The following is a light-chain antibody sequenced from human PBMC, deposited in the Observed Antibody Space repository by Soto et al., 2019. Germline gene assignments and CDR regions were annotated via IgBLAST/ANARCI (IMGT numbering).Light chain of an antibody. CDR1: QGIGDT. J-gene: IGKJ1*01. CDR3: HQYGSSPQT. CDR2: GAS. Sequence: EVVMRQSPATLSVSPGEGATLSCRASQGIGDTLAWYRQTPGQAPRLLIYGASSRAAGIPDRFSGSGSGTEFTLTVDRLEPEDFAVYYCHQYGSSPQTFGRGTKVDIK. V-gene: IGKV3-20*01.